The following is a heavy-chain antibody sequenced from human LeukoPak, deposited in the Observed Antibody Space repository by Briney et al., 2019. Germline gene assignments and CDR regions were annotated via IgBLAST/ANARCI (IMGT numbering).Heavy chain of an antibody. D-gene: IGHD3-10*01. Sequence: KSGGSLRLSCVASGFTFRSYSMHWVRQAPGKGLEWVSSIGSDSTYEYSPDSVKGRFTISRDNSKNTLYLQMNSLRAEDTAVYYCAKRQYYGSGSYYNVILSYYYYYMDVWGKGTTVTISS. CDR2: IGSDSTYE. CDR3: AKRQYYGSGSYYNVILSYYYYYMDV. V-gene: IGHV3-21*01. J-gene: IGHJ6*03. CDR1: GFTFRSYS.